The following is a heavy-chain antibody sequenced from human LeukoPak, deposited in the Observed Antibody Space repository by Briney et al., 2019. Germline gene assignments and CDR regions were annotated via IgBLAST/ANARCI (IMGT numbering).Heavy chain of an antibody. CDR2: IYSRGDT. Sequence: RGGSLRLSCVASGFTLSNYAMSWVRQAPGKGLEWVSLIYSRGDTKYADSVKGRFTISRDNSKNTLYLQMSSLRTEDTAVYYCARGLEPYYYDSSGYYYFDYWGQGTLVTVSS. J-gene: IGHJ4*02. CDR3: ARGLEPYYYDSSGYYYFDY. CDR1: GFTLSNYA. D-gene: IGHD3-22*01. V-gene: IGHV3-66*01.